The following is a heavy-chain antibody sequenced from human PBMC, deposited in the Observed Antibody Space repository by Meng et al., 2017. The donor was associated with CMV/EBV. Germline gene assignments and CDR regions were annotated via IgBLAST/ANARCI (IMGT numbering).Heavy chain of an antibody. CDR3: AREGIVVVPAAID. Sequence: GESLKISCAASGFTFSSYSMNWVRQAPGKGLEWVSSISSSSSYIYYADSMKGRFTISRDNAKNSLYLQMNSLRAEDTAVYYCAREGIVVVPAAIDWGQGTLVTVSS. CDR2: ISSSSSYI. CDR1: GFTFSSYS. D-gene: IGHD2-2*01. V-gene: IGHV3-21*01. J-gene: IGHJ4*02.